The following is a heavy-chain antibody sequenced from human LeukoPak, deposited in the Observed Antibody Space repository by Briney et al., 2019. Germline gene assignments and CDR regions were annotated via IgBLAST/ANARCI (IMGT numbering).Heavy chain of an antibody. CDR3: ARNNQVFGLGDY. D-gene: IGHD3-10*02. CDR1: GYTFTSYY. V-gene: IGHV1-46*01. Sequence: ASVKVPCKASGYTFTSYYMHWVRQAPGQGLEWMGIINPSGGSTSYAQKFQGRVTMTRDTSTSTVYMEPSSLRSEDTAVYYCARNNQVFGLGDYWGQGTLVTVSS. CDR2: INPSGGST. J-gene: IGHJ4*02.